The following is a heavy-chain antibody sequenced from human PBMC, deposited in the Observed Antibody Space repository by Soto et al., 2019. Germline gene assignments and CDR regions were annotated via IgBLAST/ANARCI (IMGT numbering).Heavy chain of an antibody. J-gene: IGHJ6*02. Sequence: AVGSLRLSCAASGFTFSSYAMSWVRQARGKGLEWVSAISGSGGSTYYADSVKGRFTISRDNSKNTLYLQMNSLRAEDTAVYYCAKGPVPYYYYGMDVWGQGTTVTVSS. CDR2: ISGSGGST. CDR1: GFTFSSYA. D-gene: IGHD6-6*01. CDR3: AKGPVPYYYYGMDV. V-gene: IGHV3-23*01.